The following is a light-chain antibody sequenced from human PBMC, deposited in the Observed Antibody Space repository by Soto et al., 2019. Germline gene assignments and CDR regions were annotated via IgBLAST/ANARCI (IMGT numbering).Light chain of an antibody. CDR3: CSYAGNSTSFYV. Sequence: QSVLTQPPSASGSPGQSVTISCSGSSSDIGGYTYVSWYQHHPGKAPKLMIYEGSKRPSGVSNRFSGSKSGNTASLTISGLQAEDEADYYCCSYAGNSTSFYVFGTGTKVTVL. CDR1: SSDIGGYTY. V-gene: IGLV2-23*01. CDR2: EGS. J-gene: IGLJ1*01.